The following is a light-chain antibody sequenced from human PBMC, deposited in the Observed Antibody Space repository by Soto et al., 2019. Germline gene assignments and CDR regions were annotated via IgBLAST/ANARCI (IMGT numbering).Light chain of an antibody. CDR3: QQRSNWPIT. Sequence: EIVLTQSPATLSLSPGERATLSCRTTQSVSSYFAWYQQKPGRAPRLLIYDASNRATGIPARFIGSGSGTDVTLTINSLEPEDFAVYYCQQRSNWPITFGQGTRLEIK. CDR1: QSVSSY. CDR2: DAS. J-gene: IGKJ5*01. V-gene: IGKV3-11*01.